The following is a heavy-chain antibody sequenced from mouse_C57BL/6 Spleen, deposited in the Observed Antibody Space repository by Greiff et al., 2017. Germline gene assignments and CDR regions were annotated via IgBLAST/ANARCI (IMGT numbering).Heavy chain of an antibody. J-gene: IGHJ2*01. CDR3: ARHVLLRPSYFDY. CDR1: GFTFSSYG. D-gene: IGHD1-2*01. V-gene: IGHV5-6*01. Sequence: EVQGVESGGDLVKPGGSLKLSCAASGFTFSSYGMSWVRQTPDKRLEWVATISSGGSYTYYPDSVKGRFTIYRDNAKNTLYLLMSSLKSEDTAMYYCARHVLLRPSYFDYWGQGTTLTVSS. CDR2: ISSGGSYT.